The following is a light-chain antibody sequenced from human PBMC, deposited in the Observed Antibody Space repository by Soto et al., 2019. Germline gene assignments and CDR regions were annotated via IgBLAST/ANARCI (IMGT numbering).Light chain of an antibody. CDR2: DAS. CDR1: QSVSSNY. V-gene: IGKV3-11*01. CDR3: QQRSKWPPT. Sequence: EILLTQSPGTLSLSPGERATLSCRASQSVSSNYLGWYQQKPGQAPRLLIFDASNRATGIPARFSGSGSGTDFSLTISSLEPEDFAVYYCQQRSKWPPTFGQGTKVDIK. J-gene: IGKJ1*01.